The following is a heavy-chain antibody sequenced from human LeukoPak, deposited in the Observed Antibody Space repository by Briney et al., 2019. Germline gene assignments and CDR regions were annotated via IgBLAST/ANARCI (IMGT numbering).Heavy chain of an antibody. D-gene: IGHD1-26*01. CDR1: GLTFSSYS. Sequence: GGSLRLSCAASGLTFSSYSMNWVRQAPGKGLEWVSSISSSSSYIYYADSVKGRFTISRDNAKNSLYLQMNSLRAEDTAVYYCARGIVGATSPGYWGQGTLVTVSS. CDR3: ARGIVGATSPGY. J-gene: IGHJ4*02. CDR2: ISSSSSYI. V-gene: IGHV3-21*01.